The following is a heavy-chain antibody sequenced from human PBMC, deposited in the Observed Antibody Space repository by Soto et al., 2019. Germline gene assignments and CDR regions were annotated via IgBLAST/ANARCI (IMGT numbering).Heavy chain of an antibody. CDR3: ARDSGAAAGPYYYYGMDV. D-gene: IGHD6-13*01. J-gene: IGHJ6*02. V-gene: IGHV3-53*01. CDR2: IYSGGST. CDR1: GFTVSSNY. Sequence: GGSMRLSCAASGFTVSSNYMSWVRQAPGKGLEWVSVIYSGGSTYYADSVKGRFTISRDNSKNTLYLQMNSLRAEDTAVYYCARDSGAAAGPYYYYGMDVWGQGTTVTVSS.